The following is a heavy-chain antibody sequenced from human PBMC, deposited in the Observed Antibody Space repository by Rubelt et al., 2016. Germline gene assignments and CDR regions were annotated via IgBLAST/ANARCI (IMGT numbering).Heavy chain of an antibody. Sequence: QVQLVESGGGVVQPGRSLRLSCAASGFTFSSYGMHWVRQAPGKGLEWVAVISYDGSNKYYAYSVEGLFTSSSANSKNTLYLQMNSLRAEDTAVYYCARGIAARRDPYDYWGQGTLVTVSS. V-gene: IGHV3-30*19. J-gene: IGHJ4*02. CDR3: ARGIAARRDPYDY. D-gene: IGHD6-6*01. CDR2: ISYDGSNK. CDR1: GFTFSSYG.